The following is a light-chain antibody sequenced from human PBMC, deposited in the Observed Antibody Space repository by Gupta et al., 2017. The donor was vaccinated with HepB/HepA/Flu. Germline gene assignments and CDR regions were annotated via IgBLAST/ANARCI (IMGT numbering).Light chain of an antibody. CDR1: QSSFYNPNNKNF. CDR2: WAS. J-gene: IGKJ4*01. V-gene: IGKV4-1*01. CDR3: QQDYHTPLT. Sequence: DIVMTQPPDSLPVSLGERATINCKSSQSSFYNPNNKNFLAWYQQKPGQPPKLLIYWASTRESGVPDRFSGSESGTDFTLTISSLQAEDVAVYYCQQDYHTPLTFGAGTKVEIK.